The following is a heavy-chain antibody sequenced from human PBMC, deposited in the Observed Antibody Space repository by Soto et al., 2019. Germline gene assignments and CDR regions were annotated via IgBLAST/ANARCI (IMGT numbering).Heavy chain of an antibody. D-gene: IGHD1-1*01. V-gene: IGHV1-18*01. CDR2: ISGYNANT. J-gene: IGHJ4*02. Sequence: QVQLVQSGAEVKRPGASVKVSCKASGYTFTNYGIIWVRQAPEQGLEWMGWISGYNANTKYAEKLQGRVTMTTDTATSTVYMEVRGLTSDDPAVYYCARDPRYGGDWGQGTLVTVSS. CDR1: GYTFTNYG. CDR3: ARDPRYGGD.